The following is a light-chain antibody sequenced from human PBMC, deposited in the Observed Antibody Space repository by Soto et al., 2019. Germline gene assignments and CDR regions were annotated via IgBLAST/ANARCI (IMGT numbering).Light chain of an antibody. CDR2: GNN. V-gene: IGLV1-44*01. CDR1: NSNIGSNA. J-gene: IGLJ2*01. CDR3: AAWDYSLKGVV. Sequence: QPVLTQPPSASGTPGQGVATSCSGSNSNIGSNAVNWYQQLPGTAPKRLISGNNQRPSGVPDRFSGSKSGTSAFLAISGLQSEDEADYYCAAWDYSLKGVVFGGGTKLTVL.